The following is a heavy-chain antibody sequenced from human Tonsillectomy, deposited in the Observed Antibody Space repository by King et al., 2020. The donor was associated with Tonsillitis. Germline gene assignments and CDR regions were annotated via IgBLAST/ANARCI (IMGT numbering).Heavy chain of an antibody. V-gene: IGHV3-74*01. CDR1: GFTFSSYW. Sequence: VQLVESGGGLVQPGGSLRLSCAASGFTFSSYWMHWVRQAPGKGLVWVSRINSDGSSTTYADSVKGRFTISRDNAKNTLYLQMNSLRAEDTAVYYCARDTRWLGFGATYYYYGMDVWGQGTTVTLSS. CDR2: INSDGSST. D-gene: IGHD3-10*01. CDR3: ARDTRWLGFGATYYYYGMDV. J-gene: IGHJ6*02.